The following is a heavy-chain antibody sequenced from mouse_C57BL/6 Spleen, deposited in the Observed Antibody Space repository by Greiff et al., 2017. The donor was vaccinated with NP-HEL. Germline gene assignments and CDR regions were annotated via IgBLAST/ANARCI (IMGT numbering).Heavy chain of an antibody. Sequence: EVQLQQSGAELVRPGASVKLSCTASGFNIKDYYMHWVKQRPEQGLEWIGRIDPEDGDTESAPKFQGKATMTADTSSNPAYLQLSSLTSEDTAVYYCTRGQLYYAMDYWGQGTSVTVSS. J-gene: IGHJ4*01. V-gene: IGHV14-1*01. CDR1: GFNIKDYY. CDR2: IDPEDGDT. CDR3: TRGQLYYAMDY. D-gene: IGHD4-1*02.